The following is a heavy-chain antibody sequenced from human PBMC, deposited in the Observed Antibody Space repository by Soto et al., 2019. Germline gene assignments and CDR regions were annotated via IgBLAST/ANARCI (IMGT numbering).Heavy chain of an antibody. CDR2: ISSGSAYI. J-gene: IGHJ5*02. Sequence: VQVVESGGGLVHPGGSLRLSCNFTFSMYSMNWVRQAPGKGLEWVASISSGSAYIKYADSVKGRFTISRDNAKNSVSLQMNSLRVDDTAVYFCTRDQGGSYDSWFDPWGLGTLVTVSS. CDR3: TRDQGGSYDSWFDP. CDR1: FTFSMYS. V-gene: IGHV3-21*01. D-gene: IGHD1-26*01.